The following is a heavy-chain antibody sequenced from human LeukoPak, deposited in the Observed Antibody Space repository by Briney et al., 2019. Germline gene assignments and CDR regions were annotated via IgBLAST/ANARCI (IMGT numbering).Heavy chain of an antibody. V-gene: IGHV3-48*02. J-gene: IGHJ4*02. CDR1: GFTISNCS. CDR3: ARMHYFDY. CDR2: ISSSSSTI. Sequence: QSGGLLRISCAASGFTISNCSIRWRRQVPGMGLEWVSYISSSSSTIFYADSVKGRFTISRDNAKNSLYLQMNSLRDEDTAVYYCARMHYFDYWGQGTLVTVSS.